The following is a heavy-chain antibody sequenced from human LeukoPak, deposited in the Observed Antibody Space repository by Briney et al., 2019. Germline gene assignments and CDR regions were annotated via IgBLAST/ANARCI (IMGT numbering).Heavy chain of an antibody. CDR2: IKPDGSEK. J-gene: IGHJ4*02. D-gene: IGHD4-23*01. V-gene: IGHV3-7*01. Sequence: GGSLRLSCAASGFTYSRYWLTWVRQAPGKGLAWVANIKPDGSEKFSVDSVKGRFSISRDNARNSLFLQMNSLRAEDTAVYYCAGRSVVTMAYWGQGTLVTVSS. CDR3: AGRSVVTMAY. CDR1: GFTYSRYW.